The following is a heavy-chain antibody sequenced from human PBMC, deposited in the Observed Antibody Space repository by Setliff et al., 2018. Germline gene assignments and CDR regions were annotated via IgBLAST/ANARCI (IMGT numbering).Heavy chain of an antibody. D-gene: IGHD4-17*01. J-gene: IGHJ4*02. Sequence: GGSLRLSCVVSGFTFSDHYMDWVRQAPGKGLEWVANIKKDGSIKYYLDSVRGRFTISRDNAENSLTLQMNSLRVEDTAVYYCSRDLQGSGDYVVDYWGQGTLVTVSS. CDR3: SRDLQGSGDYVVDY. V-gene: IGHV3-7*01. CDR1: GFTFSDHY. CDR2: IKKDGSIK.